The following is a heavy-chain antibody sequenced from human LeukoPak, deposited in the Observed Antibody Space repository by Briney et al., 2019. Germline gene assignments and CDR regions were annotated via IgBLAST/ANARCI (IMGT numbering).Heavy chain of an antibody. D-gene: IGHD4-23*01. V-gene: IGHV3-7*03. CDR1: GFIFSGYW. Sequence: GGSLRLSCAASGFIFSGYWMTWVRQASGKGLEWVANIKQDESEKYFLDSVEGRFTISRDNAKNSLYLQMNSLRAEDTAVYYCARDVGGGYFDYWGQGTLVTVSS. J-gene: IGHJ4*02. CDR2: IKQDESEK. CDR3: ARDVGGGYFDY.